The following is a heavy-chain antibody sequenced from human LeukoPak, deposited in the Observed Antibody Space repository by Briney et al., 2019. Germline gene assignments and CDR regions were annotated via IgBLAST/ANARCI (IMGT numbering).Heavy chain of an antibody. CDR1: GGSISSYY. D-gene: IGHD6-13*01. CDR2: INYSGST. V-gene: IGHV4-59*01. Sequence: SETLSLTCTVSGGSISSYYWSWIRQPPGKGLEWIAYINYSGSTNYKSSLKSRVTISVDTSKNQFSLMLSSVTAADTAVYYCARRIAAADSFDIWGQGRMVTVSP. CDR3: ARRIAAADSFDI. J-gene: IGHJ3*02.